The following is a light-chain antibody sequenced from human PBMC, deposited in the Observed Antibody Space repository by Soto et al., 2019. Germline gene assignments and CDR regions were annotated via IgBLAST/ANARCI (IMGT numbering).Light chain of an antibody. CDR1: SSDVGGYKF. Sequence: QSVLTQPASVSGSPGQSITISCTGTSSDVGGYKFVSWFQQYPGKAPKLMMYEVSYRPSGVSNRFSGSKSGNTASLTISGLRAEDEADYYCSSLTTNTTVVFGGGTKVTVL. J-gene: IGLJ2*01. CDR3: SSLTTNTTVV. V-gene: IGLV2-14*01. CDR2: EVS.